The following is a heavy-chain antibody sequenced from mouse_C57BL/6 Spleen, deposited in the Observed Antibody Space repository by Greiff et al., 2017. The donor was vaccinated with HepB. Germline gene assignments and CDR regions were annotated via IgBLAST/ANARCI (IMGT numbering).Heavy chain of an antibody. Sequence: QVQLQQPGAELVKPGASVKLSCKASGYTFTSYWMQWVKQRPGQGLEWIGEIDPSDSYTNYNQKFKGKATLTVDTSSSTAYMQLSSLTSEDSAVYYCARDPVTTVVADYWGQGTTLTVSS. CDR1: GYTFTSYW. CDR2: IDPSDSYT. D-gene: IGHD1-1*01. J-gene: IGHJ2*01. V-gene: IGHV1-50*01. CDR3: ARDPVTTVVADY.